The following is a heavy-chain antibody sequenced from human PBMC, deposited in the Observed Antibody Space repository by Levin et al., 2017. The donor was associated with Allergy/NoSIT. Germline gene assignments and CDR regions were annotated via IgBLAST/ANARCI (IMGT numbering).Heavy chain of an antibody. CDR3: ARASFSSSWFDY. Sequence: GESLKISCAASGFTFSSYGMHWVRQAPGKGLEWVAVIWYDGSNKYYADSVKGRFTISRDNSKNTLYLQMNSLRAEDTAVYYCARASFSSSWFDYWGQGTLVTVSS. CDR2: IWYDGSNK. CDR1: GFTFSSYG. V-gene: IGHV3-33*01. D-gene: IGHD6-13*01. J-gene: IGHJ4*02.